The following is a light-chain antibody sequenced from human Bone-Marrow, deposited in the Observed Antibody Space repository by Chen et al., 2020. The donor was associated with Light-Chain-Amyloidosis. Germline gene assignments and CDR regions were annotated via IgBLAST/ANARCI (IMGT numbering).Light chain of an antibody. CDR3: QVWDRSSDRPV. CDR1: NIGSTS. Sequence: SYLMTQPSSVSVAPEQTATIACGGNNIGSTSVRCYQQTPGQAPLLVVYDDSDRPSGIPERLSGSNSGNTATLTISSVEAGDEADYYCQVWDRSSDRPVFGGGTKLTVL. J-gene: IGLJ3*02. V-gene: IGLV3-21*02. CDR2: DDS.